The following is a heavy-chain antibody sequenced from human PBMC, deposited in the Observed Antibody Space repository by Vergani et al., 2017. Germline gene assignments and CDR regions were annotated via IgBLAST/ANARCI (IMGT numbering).Heavy chain of an antibody. CDR2: IHTSGST. CDR3: ARHLAYCGGDCYPYYYGMDV. CDR1: GGSINSHNYY. J-gene: IGHJ6*02. Sequence: QVQLQESGPGLVKPSQTLSLTCTVSGGSINSHNYYWSWIRQPAGKGLEWIGRIHTSGSTYYNPSLKSRVTISVDTSKNQFSLKLSSVTAADTAVYYCARHLAYCGGDCYPYYYGMDVWGQXP. D-gene: IGHD2-21*02. V-gene: IGHV4-61*02.